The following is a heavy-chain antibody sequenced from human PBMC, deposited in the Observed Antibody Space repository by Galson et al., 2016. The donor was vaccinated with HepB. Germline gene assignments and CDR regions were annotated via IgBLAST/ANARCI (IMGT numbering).Heavy chain of an antibody. V-gene: IGHV3-53*01. CDR1: GFTVSSNY. Sequence: SLRLSCAASGFTVSSNYMTWVRQAPGQGLEWVSVIYSGGTTYYAGSVKGRFTISRDNPKTTPYLTMNSLRAEDTAVYYCAVYTYGCLWGQGTLVTVSS. D-gene: IGHD5-18*01. CDR2: IYSGGTT. J-gene: IGHJ4*02. CDR3: AVYTYGCL.